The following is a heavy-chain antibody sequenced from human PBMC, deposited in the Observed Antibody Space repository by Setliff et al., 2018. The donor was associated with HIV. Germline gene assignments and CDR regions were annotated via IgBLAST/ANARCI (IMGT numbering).Heavy chain of an antibody. CDR2: IYPGDSDT. V-gene: IGHV5-51*01. CDR3: ARQDGRAQYYFDS. Sequence: GESLKISCKGSGYIFTNYWIGWVRQMPGKGLEWVGIIYPGDSDTRYSPSFQGQVTISADKSISTAYLQWTSLKASDTAVYFCARQDGRAQYYFDSWGQGTLVTVSS. D-gene: IGHD3-10*01. CDR1: GYIFTNYW. J-gene: IGHJ4*02.